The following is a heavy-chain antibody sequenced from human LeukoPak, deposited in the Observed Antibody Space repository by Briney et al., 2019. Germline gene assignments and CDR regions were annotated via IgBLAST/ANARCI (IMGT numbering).Heavy chain of an antibody. Sequence: GASVKVSCKASGYTFTSYYMHWVRQAPGQGLEWMGIINPSGGSTSYAQKFQGRVTMTRDTSTSTVYMELSSLRSEDMAVYYCARTHHQYDSSGYYVVWGQGTLVTVSS. CDR2: INPSGGST. J-gene: IGHJ4*02. CDR3: ARTHHQYDSSGYYVV. CDR1: GYTFTSYY. V-gene: IGHV1-46*01. D-gene: IGHD3-22*01.